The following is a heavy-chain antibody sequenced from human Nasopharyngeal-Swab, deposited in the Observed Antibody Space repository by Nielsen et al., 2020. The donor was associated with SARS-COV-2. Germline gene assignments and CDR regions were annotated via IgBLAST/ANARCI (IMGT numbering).Heavy chain of an antibody. J-gene: IGHJ6*02. CDR3: AGVRNTAMVAYYYYGMDV. D-gene: IGHD5-18*01. CDR1: GYTFTSYG. V-gene: IGHV1-18*01. Sequence: ASVTVSCKASGYTFTSYGISWVRQAPAQGLEWMGWISAYNGNTNYAQKFQGRVTITADESTSTAYMELSSLRSEDTAVYYCAGVRNTAMVAYYYYGMDVWGQGTTVTVSS. CDR2: ISAYNGNT.